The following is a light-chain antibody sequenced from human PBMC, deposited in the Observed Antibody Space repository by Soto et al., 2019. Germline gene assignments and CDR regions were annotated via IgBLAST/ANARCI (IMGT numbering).Light chain of an antibody. CDR1: QSVSNNY. CDR2: GAS. V-gene: IGKV3-20*01. Sequence: EIVLTQSPATLSLSPGERATLSCRASQSVSNNYLAWYQQKPGQAPRLLIYGASNRATGIPDRFSDSGSGTEFTLTISSLQPDDFATYYCQQYNSYWWTFGQGTKVDIK. CDR3: QQYNSYWWT. J-gene: IGKJ1*01.